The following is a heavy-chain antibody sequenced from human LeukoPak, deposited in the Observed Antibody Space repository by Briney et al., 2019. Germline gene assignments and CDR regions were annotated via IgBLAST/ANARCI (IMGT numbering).Heavy chain of an antibody. CDR2: IYHSGST. CDR1: GGSISSNNW. Sequence: SGTLSLTCAVSGGSISSNNWWSWVRQPPGKGLEWIGEIYHSGSTNYNPSLKSRVTISVDKSKNQFSLKLSSVTAADTAVYYCARVDYDSSGYWSDWFDPWGQGNLVTVSS. CDR3: ARVDYDSSGYWSDWFDP. J-gene: IGHJ5*02. V-gene: IGHV4-4*02. D-gene: IGHD3-22*01.